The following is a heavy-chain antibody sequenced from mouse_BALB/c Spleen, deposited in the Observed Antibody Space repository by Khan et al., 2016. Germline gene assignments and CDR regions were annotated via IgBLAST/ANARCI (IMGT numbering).Heavy chain of an antibody. V-gene: IGHV14-1*02. CDR1: GFNIIHYY. CDR3: ARSYYGNYAWFAQ. CDR2: SDPENGNT. J-gene: IGHJ3*01. Sequence: VQLKEPGAELVRPGALVKLSCKASGFNIIHYYMHWVKQRPEQGLEWIGWSDPENGNTINDPKFQGKAFITADTSSNTVYLQLTSLTSEDTAVXYCARSYYGNYAWFAQRGQGTLVTVCA. D-gene: IGHD2-10*01.